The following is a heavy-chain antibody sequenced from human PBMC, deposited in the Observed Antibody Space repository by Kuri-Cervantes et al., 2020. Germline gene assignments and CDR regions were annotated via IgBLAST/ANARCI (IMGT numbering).Heavy chain of an antibody. V-gene: IGHV4-4*07. J-gene: IGHJ5*02. CDR1: GGSISSYC. CDR3: ARGAYGSGNKAWFDP. D-gene: IGHD3-10*01. Sequence: ESLKISCTVSGGSISSYCWSWIRQPAGEGLEWIGRIYTGGSTDYNPSLKSRVIISVDTSKNQFSLKLNSLTAADTAVYYCARGAYGSGNKAWFDPWGQGTLVTVSS. CDR2: IYTGGST.